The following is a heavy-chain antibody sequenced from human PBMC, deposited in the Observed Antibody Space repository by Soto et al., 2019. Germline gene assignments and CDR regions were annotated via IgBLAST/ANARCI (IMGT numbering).Heavy chain of an antibody. J-gene: IGHJ3*02. CDR2: IYRGDST. V-gene: IGHV3-53*01. Sequence: PGGSLRLSCAASGFTVSSNYMSWVRQAPGKGLEWVSVIYRGDSTYYADSVKGRFTIYRDNSRNTLYLQMKSLRVEDTAVYYCARSRLRLRELAIWGQGTMVTVSS. CDR3: ARSRLRLRELAI. CDR1: GFTVSSNY. D-gene: IGHD3-16*01.